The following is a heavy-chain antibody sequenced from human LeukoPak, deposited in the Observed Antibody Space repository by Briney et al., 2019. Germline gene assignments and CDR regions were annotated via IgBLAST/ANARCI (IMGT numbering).Heavy chain of an antibody. J-gene: IGHJ4*02. CDR3: ARGLRSGYPPDY. CDR1: GGSISSSSYY. D-gene: IGHD3-3*01. V-gene: IGHV4-39*01. Sequence: PSETLSLTCTVSGGSISSSSYYWGWIRQPPGKGLEWIGSIYYSGSTYYNPSLKSRVAISVDTSKNQFSLKLSSVTAADTAVYYCARGLRSGYPPDYWGQGTLVTVSS. CDR2: IYYSGST.